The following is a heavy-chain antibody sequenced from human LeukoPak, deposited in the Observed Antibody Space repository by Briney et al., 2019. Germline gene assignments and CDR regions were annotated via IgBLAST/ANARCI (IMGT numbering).Heavy chain of an antibody. CDR2: ICSSSSTK. CDR3: ARDVYGSGSYYTYYYYGMDV. D-gene: IGHD3-10*01. Sequence: GGSLRLSCAATGFTFSSYRMNWVRQPRGKGLEWVSYICSSSSTKYYADSVKGRFTISRDNGKISLYLQMNSLRDEDTAVYYCARDVYGSGSYYTYYYYGMDVWGQGTTVTVSS. J-gene: IGHJ6*02. CDR1: GFTFSSYR. V-gene: IGHV3-48*02.